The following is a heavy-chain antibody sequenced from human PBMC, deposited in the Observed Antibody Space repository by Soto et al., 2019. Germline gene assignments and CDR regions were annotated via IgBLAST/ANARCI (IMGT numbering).Heavy chain of an antibody. J-gene: IGHJ4*02. Sequence: QVQLVQSGAEVKKHGASVKVSCKASGYTFSSYTISWVRQAHGQGLEWMGWISAYNGNTNYAKKLQGRVTMTTDTSTSTAYMEMRSQRSADRAVYSCARRDKHVDYWGQGTLVTVSS. CDR3: ARRDKHVDY. V-gene: IGHV1-18*04. CDR2: ISAYNGNT. CDR1: GYTFSSYT.